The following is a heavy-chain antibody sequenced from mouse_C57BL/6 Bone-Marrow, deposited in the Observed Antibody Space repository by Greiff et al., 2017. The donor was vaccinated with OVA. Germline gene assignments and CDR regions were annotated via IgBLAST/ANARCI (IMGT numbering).Heavy chain of an antibody. CDR2: IYWDDDK. Sequence: QVTLKESGPGILQSSQTLSLTCSFSGFSLSTSGMGVSWIRQPSGKGVEWLGHIYWDDDKRYNTSLKSRLTISKDTSRNQVFLKITSVDTADTATYYCARFYYGSSYPFDYWGQGTTLTVSS. CDR1: GFSLSTSGMG. J-gene: IGHJ2*01. CDR3: ARFYYGSSYPFDY. D-gene: IGHD1-1*01. V-gene: IGHV8-12*01.